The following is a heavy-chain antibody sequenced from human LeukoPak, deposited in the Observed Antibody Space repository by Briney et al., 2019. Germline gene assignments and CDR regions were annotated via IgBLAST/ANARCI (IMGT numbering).Heavy chain of an antibody. CDR1: GYTFTSYY. J-gene: IGHJ4*02. CDR2: INPSGGST. V-gene: IGHV1-46*01. D-gene: IGHD2-2*01. Sequence: GASVKVSCKASGYTFTSYYMHWVRQAPGQGLEWMGIINPSGGSTSYAQKFQGRVTITADKSTSTAYMELSSLRSEDTAVYYCAVGPIDCSSSSCYGGPFDYWGQGTLVTVSS. CDR3: AVGPIDCSSSSCYGGPFDY.